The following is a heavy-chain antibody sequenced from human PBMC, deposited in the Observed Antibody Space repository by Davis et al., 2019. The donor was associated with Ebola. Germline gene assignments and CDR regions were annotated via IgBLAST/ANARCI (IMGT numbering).Heavy chain of an antibody. J-gene: IGHJ5*02. CDR2: ISYDGSNK. CDR1: GLTFSSYG. D-gene: IGHD2-15*01. V-gene: IGHV3-30*18. CDR3: AKGIVVAADGSPWFDP. Sequence: GGSLRLSCAASGLTFSSYGMHWVRQAPGKGLEWVTFISYDGSNKYYADSVKGRFTISRDNSKNTVDLQMNSLRPEDTSVYYCAKGIVVAADGSPWFDPWGQGTQVTVSS.